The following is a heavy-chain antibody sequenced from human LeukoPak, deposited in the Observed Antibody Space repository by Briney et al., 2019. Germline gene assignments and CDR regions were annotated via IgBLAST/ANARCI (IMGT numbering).Heavy chain of an antibody. Sequence: ASVKVSCKASGYTFTSYGISWVRQAPGQGLEWMGWISAYNGNTNYAQKLQGRVTMTTDTSTSTAYMELRSLRSDDTAVYYCARVERVDYDILTGPRPDYWGQGTLVTVSS. CDR3: ARVERVDYDILTGPRPDY. CDR2: ISAYNGNT. D-gene: IGHD3-9*01. CDR1: GYTFTSYG. V-gene: IGHV1-18*01. J-gene: IGHJ4*02.